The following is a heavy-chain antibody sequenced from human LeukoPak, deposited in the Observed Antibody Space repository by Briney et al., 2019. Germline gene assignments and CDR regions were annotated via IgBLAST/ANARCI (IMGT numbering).Heavy chain of an antibody. V-gene: IGHV4-61*02. CDR3: AIQAVAGTSYFQH. Sequence: SQTLSLTCTVSGGSISSGSYYWSWIRQPAGKGLEWIGRIYTSGSTNYNPSLKSRVTISVDTSKNQFSLKLSSVTAADTAVYYCAIQAVAGTSYFQHWGQGTLVTVSS. J-gene: IGHJ1*01. D-gene: IGHD6-19*01. CDR1: GGSISSGSYY. CDR2: IYTSGST.